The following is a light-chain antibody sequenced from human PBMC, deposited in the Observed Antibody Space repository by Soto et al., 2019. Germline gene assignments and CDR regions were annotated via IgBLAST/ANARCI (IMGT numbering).Light chain of an antibody. J-gene: IGLJ2*01. CDR3: QSYDSSLRAVV. V-gene: IGLV1-40*01. CDR2: VNN. Sequence: QSVLTQPPSVSGAPGQRVTISCTGRRSNIGAGYDVHWYQQLPGTAPKLLIYVNNNRPSGVPDRFSGSKSGTSASLAITGLQAEDEADYYCQSYDSSLRAVVFGGGTKLTVL. CDR1: RSNIGAGYD.